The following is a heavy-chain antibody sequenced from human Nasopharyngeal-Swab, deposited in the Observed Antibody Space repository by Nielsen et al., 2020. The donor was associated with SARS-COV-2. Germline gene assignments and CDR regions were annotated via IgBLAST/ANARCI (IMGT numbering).Heavy chain of an antibody. CDR1: GGTFSSYA. D-gene: IGHD4-17*01. CDR2: IIPTFGTA. Sequence: SVKVSCKASGGTFSSYAISWVRQAPGQGLEWMGGIIPTFGTANYAQKFQGRVTITADESTSTAYMELSSLRSEATAVYYCANFPDGDYLERSLNDAFDIWGQGTMVTVSS. V-gene: IGHV1-69*13. J-gene: IGHJ3*02. CDR3: ANFPDGDYLERSLNDAFDI.